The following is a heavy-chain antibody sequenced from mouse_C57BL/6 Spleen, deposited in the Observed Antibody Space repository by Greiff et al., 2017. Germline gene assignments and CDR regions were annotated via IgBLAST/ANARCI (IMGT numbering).Heavy chain of an antibody. CDR1: GYTFTSYW. Sequence: QVQLQQPGAELVMPGASVKLSCKASGYTFTSYWMHWVKQRPGQGLEWIGEIDPSDSYTNYNQKFKGKSTLTVDKSSSTAYMQLSSLTSEDSAVYYCARRSLYYAMDYRGQGTSVTVSS. CDR2: IDPSDSYT. J-gene: IGHJ4*01. V-gene: IGHV1-69*01. CDR3: ARRSLYYAMDY. D-gene: IGHD6-2*01.